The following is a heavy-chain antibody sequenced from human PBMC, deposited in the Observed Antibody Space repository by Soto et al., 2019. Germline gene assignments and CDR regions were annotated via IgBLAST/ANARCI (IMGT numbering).Heavy chain of an antibody. CDR3: AKTGDSGYDWGWFDP. D-gene: IGHD5-12*01. CDR2: ISYHGNNT. V-gene: IGHV3-30*18. Sequence: QVQLVESGGGVVQPGGSLRLSCAASGFTFSSYGMHWVRQAPGKGLEWVAVISYHGNNTHYADSVKGRFTISRDNYKNTLYLHMNSLRPEDTAVYYCAKTGDSGYDWGWFDPWGQGTLVTVSS. J-gene: IGHJ5*02. CDR1: GFTFSSYG.